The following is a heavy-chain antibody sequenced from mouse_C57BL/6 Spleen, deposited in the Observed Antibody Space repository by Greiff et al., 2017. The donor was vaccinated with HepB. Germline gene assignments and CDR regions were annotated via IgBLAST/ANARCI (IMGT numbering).Heavy chain of an antibody. CDR1: GYSITSGYY. CDR3: ARGRCGYHLYYAMDY. J-gene: IGHJ4*01. D-gene: IGHD2-2*01. Sequence: ESGPGLVKPSQSLSLTCSVTGYSITSGYYWNWIRQFPGNKLEWMGYISYDGSNNYNPSLKNRISITRDTSKNQFFLKLNSVTTEDTATYYCARGRCGYHLYYAMDYWGQGTSVTVSS. V-gene: IGHV3-6*01. CDR2: ISYDGSN.